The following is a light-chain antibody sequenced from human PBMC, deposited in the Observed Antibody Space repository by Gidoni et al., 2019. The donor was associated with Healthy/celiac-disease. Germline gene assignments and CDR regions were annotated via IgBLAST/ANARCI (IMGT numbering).Light chain of an antibody. CDR3: QQYNNYPVT. V-gene: IGKV1-5*03. CDR1: QSISNW. J-gene: IGKJ4*01. CDR2: EAS. Sequence: DIQMTQSPSHLSASVGDRVTITCRASQSISNWLAWYQQKPGKGPNSLIYEASSLERGVPSRFSGSGSGTEFTLTVSNLQPDDFATYYCQQYNNYPVTFXGXTKVEIK.